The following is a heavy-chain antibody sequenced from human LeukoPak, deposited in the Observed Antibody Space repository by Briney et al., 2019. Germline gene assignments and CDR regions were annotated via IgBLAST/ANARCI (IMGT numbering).Heavy chain of an antibody. CDR3: ARDQGSREWLSEY. CDR2: IIPIFGTA. V-gene: IGHV1-69*13. Sequence: ASVKVSCKASGGTFSSYAISWVRQAPGQGLEWMGGIIPIFGTANYAQKFQGRVTITADESTSTAYMEVSSLRSEDTAVYYCARDQGSREWLSEYWGQGTLVTVSS. D-gene: IGHD3-3*01. J-gene: IGHJ4*02. CDR1: GGTFSSYA.